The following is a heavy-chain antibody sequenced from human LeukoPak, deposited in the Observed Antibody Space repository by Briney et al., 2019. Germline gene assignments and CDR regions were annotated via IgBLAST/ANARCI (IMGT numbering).Heavy chain of an antibody. CDR1: GGSFSGYY. CDR2: INHSGST. V-gene: IGHV4-34*01. CDR3: ARERGPYTVVVPAAMPYYFDY. Sequence: SETLSLTCAVYGGSFSGYYWSWIRQPPGKGLEWIGEINHSGSTNYNPSLKSRVTISVDTSKNQFSLKPSSVTAADTAVYYCARERGPYTVVVPAAMPYYFDYWGQGTLVTVSS. D-gene: IGHD2-2*01. J-gene: IGHJ4*02.